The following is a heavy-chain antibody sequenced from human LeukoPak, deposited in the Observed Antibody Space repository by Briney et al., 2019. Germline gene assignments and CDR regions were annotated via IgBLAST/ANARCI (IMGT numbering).Heavy chain of an antibody. D-gene: IGHD3-22*01. Sequence: GGSLRLSCAASGFTFSNYAMSWVRQAPGKGLEWVSAISGGDGTTYYADSVKGRFTISRDNSKNTLHLQMNSLRAEDTAVYYCAKTCDSSGYYGQHDYWGQETLVTVSS. V-gene: IGHV3-23*01. CDR1: GFTFSNYA. J-gene: IGHJ4*02. CDR2: ISGGDGTT. CDR3: AKTCDSSGYYGQHDY.